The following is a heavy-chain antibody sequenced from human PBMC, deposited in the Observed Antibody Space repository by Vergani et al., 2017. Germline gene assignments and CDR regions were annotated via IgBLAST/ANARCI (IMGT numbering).Heavy chain of an antibody. D-gene: IGHD5-18*01. CDR1: GGSISSGNYF. CDR2: IYTYGST. J-gene: IGHJ6*02. Sequence: QVQLQESGPGLVKPSQTLSLTCTVSGGSISSGNYFWNWIRQPAGKGLEWIGRIYTYGSTTYNPSFKSRVTISLDTSKNQFSLRLSSVAATDTAVYYCAREPWMSYGLARGYYYYGMDVWGQGTTVTVSS. CDR3: AREPWMSYGLARGYYYYGMDV. V-gene: IGHV4-61*02.